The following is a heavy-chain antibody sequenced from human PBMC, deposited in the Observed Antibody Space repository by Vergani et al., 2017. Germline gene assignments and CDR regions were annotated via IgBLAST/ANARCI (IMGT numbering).Heavy chain of an antibody. CDR1: GFTFSSYA. V-gene: IGHV3-23*04. CDR3: AKGTYYYDSSGYDWFDP. Sequence: EVQLVESGGGLVQPGGSLGLSCAASGFTFSSYAMSWVRQAPGKGLEWVSAISGSGGSTYYADSVKGRFTISRDNSKNTLYLQMNSLRAEDTALYYCAKGTYYYDSSGYDWFDPWGQGTLVTVSS. CDR2: ISGSGGST. J-gene: IGHJ5*02. D-gene: IGHD3-22*01.